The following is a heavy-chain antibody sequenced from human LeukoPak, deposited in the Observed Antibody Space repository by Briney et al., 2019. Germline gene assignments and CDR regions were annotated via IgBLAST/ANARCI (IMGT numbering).Heavy chain of an antibody. CDR3: ASSKSSAVDY. Sequence: ASVKVSCKASGYTFTRYYMHWVRQAPGQGLEWMGIINPSGGSTSYAQKFQGRVTMTRNTSTSTFYMDLSSLRSEDTAVYYCASSKSSAVDYWGQGTLVTVSS. D-gene: IGHD6-6*01. J-gene: IGHJ4*02. CDR1: GYTFTRYY. V-gene: IGHV1-46*01. CDR2: INPSGGST.